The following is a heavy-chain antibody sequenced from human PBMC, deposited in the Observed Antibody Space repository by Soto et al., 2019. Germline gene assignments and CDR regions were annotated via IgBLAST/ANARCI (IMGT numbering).Heavy chain of an antibody. CDR1: GFTFSDHA. D-gene: IGHD2-15*01. J-gene: IGHJ4*02. CDR2: ISSGGSGA. V-gene: IGHV3-23*01. Sequence: EVQLLESGGGLVQPGGSLRLSCTASGFTFSDHAMTWVRQAPGKGLEWVSGISSGGSGAYYADSVKGRFTVSRANSKNTLFLQMDSLRAEDTAVYYCAIDLWWYTHWGQGTLVTVSS. CDR3: AIDLWWYTH.